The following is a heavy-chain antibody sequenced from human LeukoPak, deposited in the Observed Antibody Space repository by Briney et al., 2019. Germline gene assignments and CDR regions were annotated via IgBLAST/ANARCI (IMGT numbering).Heavy chain of an antibody. CDR2: IKQDGSAI. Sequence: QSGGSLRLSCEASGFTFSSYWMSWVRQAPGKGLEWVANIKQDGSAIYYVDSVKGRFTISRDNAKNSLYLQMNSLRAEDTAVYYCARCGVGVAAAAANCWGQGTLLTVSS. V-gene: IGHV3-7*01. D-gene: IGHD6-13*01. CDR1: GFTFSSYW. J-gene: IGHJ4*02. CDR3: ARCGVGVAAAAANC.